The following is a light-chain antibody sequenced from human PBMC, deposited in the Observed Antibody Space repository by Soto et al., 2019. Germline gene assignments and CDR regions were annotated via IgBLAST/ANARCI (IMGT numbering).Light chain of an antibody. CDR3: QQDGNAPFT. CDR1: QTVYSY. Sequence: EVGWTQSPATLSLSPGERTTLSCRASQTVYSYLAWYQHKPGQAPRLLIYGASSRATGIPDRFSGSGSGTDFTLTISRLEPEDFAVYYCQQDGNAPFTFGPGTKVDIK. J-gene: IGKJ3*01. V-gene: IGKV3-20*01. CDR2: GAS.